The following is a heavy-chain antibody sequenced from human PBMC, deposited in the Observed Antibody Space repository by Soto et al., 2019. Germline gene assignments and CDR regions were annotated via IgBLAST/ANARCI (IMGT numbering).Heavy chain of an antibody. Sequence: QVQLVQSGAEVKKPGASVKVSCKASGYTFTNYGISWVRQAPGQGLEWMGWISAYNGNTKYAQKLQGRVTTTTDTSTSTAYMELRGLRSDDTAVYYCARGRGEYDDYVWGSYRYTGIDYWGQGTLVTVSS. CDR3: ARGRGEYDDYVWGSYRYTGIDY. CDR1: GYTFTNYG. CDR2: ISAYNGNT. J-gene: IGHJ4*02. D-gene: IGHD3-16*02. V-gene: IGHV1-18*01.